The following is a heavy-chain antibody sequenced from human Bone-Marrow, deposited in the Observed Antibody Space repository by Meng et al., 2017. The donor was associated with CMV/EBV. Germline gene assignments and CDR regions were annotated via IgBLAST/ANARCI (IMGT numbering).Heavy chain of an antibody. Sequence: GESLKISCAASGFTFDDYAMHWVRQAPGKGLEWVSSISSSSSYIYYADSVKGRFTISRDNAKNSLYLQMNSLRAEDTAVYYCARDDIVVVPAAEDWFDPWGQGTLVTVSS. V-gene: IGHV3-21*01. CDR1: GFTFDDYA. J-gene: IGHJ5*02. CDR2: ISSSSSYI. CDR3: ARDDIVVVPAAEDWFDP. D-gene: IGHD2-2*01.